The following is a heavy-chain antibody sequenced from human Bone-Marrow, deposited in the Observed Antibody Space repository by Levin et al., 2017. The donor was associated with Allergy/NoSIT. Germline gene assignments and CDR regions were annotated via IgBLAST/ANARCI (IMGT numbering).Heavy chain of an antibody. V-gene: IGHV1-46*01. J-gene: IGHJ4*02. CDR2: INPRGGST. CDR3: AREGFPGIEAAIDY. Sequence: GESLKISCKASGYSFTDYYMHWVRQAPGLGFEWMGIINPRGGSTTYAQNIQGRFTMTRDTSTSTVYMELRSMRSKDTAVYYCAREGFPGIEAAIDYWGQGTLVTVSS. D-gene: IGHD2-15*01. CDR1: GYSFTDYY.